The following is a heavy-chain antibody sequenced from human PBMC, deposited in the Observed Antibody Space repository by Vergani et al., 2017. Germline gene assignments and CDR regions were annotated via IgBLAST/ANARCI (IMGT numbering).Heavy chain of an antibody. D-gene: IGHD5-24*01. Sequence: QVQLVESGGGVVQPGRSLRLSCAASGFTFSSYGMHWFRQAPGKGLEWVAVISYDGSNKYYADSVKGRFTISRDNSKNTLYLQMNSLRAEDTAVYYCAKVRRMGMATIRQFLDYWGQGTLVTVSS. CDR1: GFTFSSYG. CDR3: AKVRRMGMATIRQFLDY. CDR2: ISYDGSNK. J-gene: IGHJ4*02. V-gene: IGHV3-30*18.